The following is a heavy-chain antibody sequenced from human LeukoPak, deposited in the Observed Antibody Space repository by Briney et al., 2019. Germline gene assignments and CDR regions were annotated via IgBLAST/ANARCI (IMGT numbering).Heavy chain of an antibody. V-gene: IGHV3-23*01. CDR1: GFTFSRHG. J-gene: IGHJ4*02. CDR3: ARDHETYSYGSGSYSPPFDY. CDR2: ISPSGDIK. Sequence: GGSLRLSCVASGFTFSRHGMNWVRQAPGKGLEWVSGISPSGDIKYYADSVKGRFTISRDNSKNTLYLQMNSLRAEDTALYYCARDHETYSYGSGSYSPPFDYWGQGTLVTVSS. D-gene: IGHD3-10*01.